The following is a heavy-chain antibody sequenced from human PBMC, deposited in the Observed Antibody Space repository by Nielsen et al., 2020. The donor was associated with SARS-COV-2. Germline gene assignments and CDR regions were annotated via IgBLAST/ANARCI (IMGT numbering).Heavy chain of an antibody. CDR3: AREGWYCSGGSCFLHYFDY. Sequence: GGSLRLSCAASGFTFDDYAMHWVRQAPGKGLEWVSGISWNSGSIGYADSVKGRFTISRDNAKNSLYLQTNSLRAEDTAVYYCAREGWYCSGGSCFLHYFDYWGQGTLVTVSS. CDR1: GFTFDDYA. D-gene: IGHD2-15*01. J-gene: IGHJ4*02. V-gene: IGHV3-9*01. CDR2: ISWNSGSI.